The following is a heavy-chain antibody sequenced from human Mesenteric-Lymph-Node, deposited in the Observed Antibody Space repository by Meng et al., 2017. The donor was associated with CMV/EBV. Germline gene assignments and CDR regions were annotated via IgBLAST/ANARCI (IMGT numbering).Heavy chain of an antibody. J-gene: IGHJ5*02. CDR1: GYTFTDFY. V-gene: IGHV1-2*06. CDR2: INPNSGVS. Sequence: QVQLVQSRAEVGKPGASVMVSCKASGYTFTDFYIHWVRQAPGQGLEWMGRINPNSGVSNSAQNFQGRVTMTRDTSIRTAYMELGRLTSDDTAVYYCARDNVNPEGFDPWGQGTLVTVSS. CDR3: ARDNVNPEGFDP. D-gene: IGHD2/OR15-2a*01.